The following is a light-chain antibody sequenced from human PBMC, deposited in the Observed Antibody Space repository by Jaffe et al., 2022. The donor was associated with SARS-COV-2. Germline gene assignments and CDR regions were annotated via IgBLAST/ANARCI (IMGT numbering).Light chain of an antibody. J-gene: IGKJ1*01. CDR1: QSLSSSY. CDR2: GAS. Sequence: EIVLTQSPGTLSLSPGERATLSCRASQSLSSSYLAWYQHKPGQAPRLLIYGASSRATGIPDRFSGSGSGTDFTLTIGRLEPEDFAVYYCQQCGSSPETFGQGTKVEIK. V-gene: IGKV3-20*01. CDR3: QQCGSSPET.